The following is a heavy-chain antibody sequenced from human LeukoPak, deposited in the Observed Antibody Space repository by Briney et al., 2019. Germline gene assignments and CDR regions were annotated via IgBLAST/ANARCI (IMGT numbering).Heavy chain of an antibody. CDR3: ARGPGHYDFWSGYSDYGMDV. Sequence: GGSLRLSCAASGFTFSIYSMSGVREAPGEGLGWVSSISSSSSYIYYAESVKGRFTISRDNAKNSLYLQINSLRAEATAVYYCARGPGHYDFWSGYSDYGMDVWGQGTTVTVSS. CDR1: GFTFSIYS. D-gene: IGHD3-3*01. J-gene: IGHJ6*02. V-gene: IGHV3-21*01. CDR2: ISSSSSYI.